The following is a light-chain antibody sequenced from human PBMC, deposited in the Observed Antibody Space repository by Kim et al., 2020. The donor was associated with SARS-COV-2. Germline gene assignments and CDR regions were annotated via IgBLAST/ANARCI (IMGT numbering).Light chain of an antibody. CDR3: SAWDDRLKAWV. Sequence: QTATPTCTGNSNNVGDQGAAWLQQHQGHPPKLLSCRRGKRHAGIAERLGTYRSGNAASLTMTGLQPEDEADYYCSAWDDRLKAWVFGGGTKLTVL. CDR2: RRG. V-gene: IGLV10-54*01. J-gene: IGLJ3*02. CDR1: SNNVGDQG.